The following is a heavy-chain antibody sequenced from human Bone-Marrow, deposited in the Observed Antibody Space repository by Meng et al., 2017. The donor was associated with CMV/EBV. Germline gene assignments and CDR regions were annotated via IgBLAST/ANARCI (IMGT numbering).Heavy chain of an antibody. CDR2: LNQSGNT. J-gene: IGHJ4*02. D-gene: IGHD1-26*01. Sequence: SETLSLTCAVYGESFSGYAWNWIRQPPGKGLEWIGELNQSGNTNYNPSPKSRVTISLDTSRNQFSLKVNSVTAADTAVYFCARGRGGTYTPLDNWGQGTLVTFSS. CDR3: ARGRGGTYTPLDN. CDR1: GESFSGYA. V-gene: IGHV4-34*01.